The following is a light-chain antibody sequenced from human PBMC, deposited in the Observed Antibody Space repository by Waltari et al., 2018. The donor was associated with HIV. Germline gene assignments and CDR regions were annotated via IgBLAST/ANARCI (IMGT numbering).Light chain of an antibody. CDR1: QSLHRNAYNH. CDR3: MQALQTPFT. V-gene: IGKV2-28*01. J-gene: IGKJ3*01. CDR2: LGS. Sequence: DIVMTQSPLSLPVTPGEPASISCTSNQSLHRNAYNHVTWYLQRPVQSPQLLIYLGSIRASGVPDRLTGSGFGTDFTLKINRVAAEDDGLYYCMQALQTPFTFGPGTKVHIK.